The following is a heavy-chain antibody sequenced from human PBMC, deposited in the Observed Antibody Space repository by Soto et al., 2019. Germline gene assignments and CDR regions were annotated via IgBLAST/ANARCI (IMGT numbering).Heavy chain of an antibody. CDR2: ISTHNGNT. V-gene: IGHV1-18*01. J-gene: IGHJ4*02. CDR1: GYSFTSYG. Sequence: QVQLVQSGAEARKPGASVNISCRTSGYSFTSYGLSWVRQAPGQGLEWMGWISTHNGNTNSAQQLQGRATVTTDTSTSTAYMELRSLRSDDTAVYYCARWRDGYFDYWGQGTLVTVSS. CDR3: ARWRDGYFDY.